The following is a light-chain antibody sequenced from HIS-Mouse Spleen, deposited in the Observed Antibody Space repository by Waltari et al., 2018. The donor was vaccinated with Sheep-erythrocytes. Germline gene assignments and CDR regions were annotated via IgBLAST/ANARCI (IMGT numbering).Light chain of an antibody. V-gene: IGLV2-11*01. CDR2: DVS. Sequence: QSALTQPRSVSGSPGQPVTISCTGTSSDVGGYNYVSWYQQHPGKAPKLMIYDVSKRPSGVPDRFSGSKSGNTASLTISGLQAEDDADYYCCSYAGSYNHVFATGTKVTVL. CDR1: SSDVGGYNY. CDR3: CSYAGSYNHV. J-gene: IGLJ1*01.